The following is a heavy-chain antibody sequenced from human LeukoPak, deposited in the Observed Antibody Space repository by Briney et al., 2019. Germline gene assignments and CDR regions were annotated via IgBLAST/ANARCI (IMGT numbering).Heavy chain of an antibody. V-gene: IGHV1-2*02. CDR2: INPNSGGT. CDR1: GYTFTGYY. J-gene: IGHJ6*02. Sequence: ASVKVSCKASGYTFTGYYMHWVRQAPGQGLEWMGWINPNSGGTNYAQKFQGRVTMTRDTSISTAYMELSRLRSDDTAVYYCASAPGRGSYGYVQLYYYYGMDVWGQGTTVTVSS. D-gene: IGHD5-18*01. CDR3: ASAPGRGSYGYVQLYYYYGMDV.